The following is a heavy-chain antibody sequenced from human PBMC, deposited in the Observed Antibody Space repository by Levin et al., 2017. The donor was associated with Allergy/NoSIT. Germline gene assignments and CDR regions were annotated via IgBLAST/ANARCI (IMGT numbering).Heavy chain of an antibody. D-gene: IGHD6-13*01. Sequence: ASVKVSCKASGYTFTSYDINWVRQATGQGLEWMGWMNPNSGNTGYAQKFQGRVTMTRNTSISTAYMELSSLRSEDTAVYYCARAEPSIAAAGTGAYGMDVWGQGTTVTVSS. CDR3: ARAEPSIAAAGTGAYGMDV. CDR2: MNPNSGNT. CDR1: GYTFTSYD. J-gene: IGHJ6*02. V-gene: IGHV1-8*01.